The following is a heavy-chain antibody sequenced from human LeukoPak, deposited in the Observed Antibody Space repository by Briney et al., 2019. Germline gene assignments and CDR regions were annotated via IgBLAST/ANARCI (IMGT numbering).Heavy chain of an antibody. D-gene: IGHD2-2*01. Sequence: PGGSLRLSCTVSGFTFSRHALHWVRQPPGRGLEWVAVISYDGSSKYYSDSVQGRFTISRDNSRNTVYLQMNSLGPEDTAIYFCARDKWEYCRSSTCYGRIDNPWGQGTLVTVSS. J-gene: IGHJ5*02. V-gene: IGHV3-30*04. CDR1: GFTFSRHA. CDR2: ISYDGSSK. CDR3: ARDKWEYCRSSTCYGRIDNP.